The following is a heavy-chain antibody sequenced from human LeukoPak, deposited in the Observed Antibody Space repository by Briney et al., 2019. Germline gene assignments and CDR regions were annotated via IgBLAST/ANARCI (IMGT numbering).Heavy chain of an antibody. D-gene: IGHD3-22*01. CDR1: GDSINSYY. CDR2: LYPRGSP. CDR3: ARDRHSGLVGPQAEFYFDF. V-gene: IGHV4-4*07. J-gene: IGHJ4*02. Sequence: SETLSLTCTVSGDSINSYYWSWIRQPAGKGLEWIGRLYPRGSPIHNPSLRSRVTMSLDTPKNQFSLKLTSVTAADTAVYCCARDRHSGLVGPQAEFYFDFWGQGTLVTVSS.